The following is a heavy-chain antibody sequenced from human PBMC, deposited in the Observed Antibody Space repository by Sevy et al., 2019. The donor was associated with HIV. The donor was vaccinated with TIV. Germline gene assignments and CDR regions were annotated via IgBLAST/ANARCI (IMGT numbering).Heavy chain of an antibody. D-gene: IGHD1-26*01. Sequence: GGSLRLSCEASGFIFRSYTMSWVRQAPGKGLEWVSAISGGGGRTYYADSMKGRFTISRDNSKNTLYLQVNSLRAEDTAVYYCAKGGKNYYYNAMDVWGQGTTVTVSS. J-gene: IGHJ6*02. CDR1: GFIFRSYT. CDR2: ISGGGGRT. V-gene: IGHV3-23*01. CDR3: AKGGKNYYYNAMDV.